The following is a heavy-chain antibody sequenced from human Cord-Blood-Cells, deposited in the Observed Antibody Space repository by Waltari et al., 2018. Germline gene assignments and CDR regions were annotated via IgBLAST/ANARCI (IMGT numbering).Heavy chain of an antibody. CDR2: ISSSGSTI. D-gene: IGHD7-27*01. Sequence: EVQLVESGGGLVQPGGSLRLSCAASGFTFSSYEMNWVRQAPGKGLEWVSYISSSGSTIYYADSVKGRVTSSRDNAKNSLYLQMNSLRAEDTAVYYCARALYWGSMDYWGQGTLVTVSS. J-gene: IGHJ4*02. CDR3: ARALYWGSMDY. V-gene: IGHV3-48*03. CDR1: GFTFSSYE.